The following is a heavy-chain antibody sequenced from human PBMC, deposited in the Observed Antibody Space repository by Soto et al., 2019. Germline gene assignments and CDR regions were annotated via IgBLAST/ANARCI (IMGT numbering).Heavy chain of an antibody. CDR2: LSPGSRYP. J-gene: IGHJ5*02. Sequence: QVQLVESGGGLVQPGGSLRLSCAASGFTFGDYEMSWIRQAAGKGPEWVSFLSPGSRYPAYADSVKGRFTISRDNARRSLFLQMTSLTAEDTAMYYCVRGGGGGLFDPWGQGTMVTVSS. CDR3: VRGGGGGLFDP. CDR1: GFTFGDYE. D-gene: IGHD2-15*01. V-gene: IGHV3-11*06.